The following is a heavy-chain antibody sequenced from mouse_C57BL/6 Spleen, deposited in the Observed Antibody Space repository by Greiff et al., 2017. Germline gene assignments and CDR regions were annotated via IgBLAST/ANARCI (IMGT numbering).Heavy chain of an antibody. J-gene: IGHJ1*03. CDR3: TRPAGEWYFDV. CDR1: GYTFTDYE. V-gene: IGHV1-15*01. Sequence: VQLQQSGAELVRPGASVTLSCKASGYTFTDYEMHWVKQTPVHGLEWIGAIDPETGGTAYNQKFQGKAILTADKSSSTAYMELRSLTSEDSAVYYCTRPAGEWYFDVWGTGTTVTVSA. CDR2: IDPETGGT.